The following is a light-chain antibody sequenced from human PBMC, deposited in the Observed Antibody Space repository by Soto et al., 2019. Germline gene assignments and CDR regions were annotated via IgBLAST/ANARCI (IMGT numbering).Light chain of an antibody. Sequence: QSVRTQPPSASGTPGQRVTISCSGRSSNIGSNTVNWYQQLPGTAPKLLIYSNNQRPSGVPDRFSGSKSGTSASLAISGLQSEDEADYYCAAWDDSLNGYVFGTGTKSPS. CDR2: SNN. J-gene: IGLJ1*01. V-gene: IGLV1-44*01. CDR1: SSNIGSNT. CDR3: AAWDDSLNGYV.